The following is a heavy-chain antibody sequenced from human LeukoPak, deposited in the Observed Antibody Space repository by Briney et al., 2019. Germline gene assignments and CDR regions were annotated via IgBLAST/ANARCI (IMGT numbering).Heavy chain of an antibody. CDR1: GFTVSSNY. V-gene: IGHV3-48*01. Sequence: PGGSLRLSCAASGFTVSSNYMNWVRQAPGKGLEWVSYIGGSSSPIYYADSVKGRFTVSRDNAKNSLYLQINSLRAEDTAVYYCARDSSLFRSEGAFDIWGQGTMVTVSS. CDR2: IGGSSSPI. D-gene: IGHD3-3*01. CDR3: ARDSSLFRSEGAFDI. J-gene: IGHJ3*02.